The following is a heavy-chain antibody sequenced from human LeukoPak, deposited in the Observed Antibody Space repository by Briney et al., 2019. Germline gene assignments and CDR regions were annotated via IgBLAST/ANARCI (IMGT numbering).Heavy chain of an antibody. CDR1: GFTFSSYS. D-gene: IGHD3-10*01. J-gene: IGHJ3*02. CDR3: ARESGFGELFPFVFDI. CDR2: ISSSTTYI. Sequence: GGSLRLSCAASGFTFSSYSMNWVRQAPGKGLEWVSSISSSTTYIYYADSVKGRFTISRDNSRNTIYLYMNSLRADDTAVYYCARESGFGELFPFVFDIWGQGTTVTVSS. V-gene: IGHV3-21*04.